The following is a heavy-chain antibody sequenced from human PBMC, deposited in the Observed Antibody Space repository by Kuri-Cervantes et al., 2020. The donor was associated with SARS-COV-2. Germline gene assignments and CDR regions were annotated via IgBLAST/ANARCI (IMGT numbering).Heavy chain of an antibody. V-gene: IGHV1-46*01. CDR1: GYTFTSYY. CDR2: INPSGGST. Sequence: ASVKVSCKASGYTFTSYYMHWVRQAPGQGLEWMGIINPSGGSTSYAQKFQGRVTMTRDTSTSTVYMELSSLRSDDTAVYYCTGGEYCSSTSCYKDAFDIWGQGTMVTVSS. D-gene: IGHD2-2*02. CDR3: TGGEYCSSTSCYKDAFDI. J-gene: IGHJ3*02.